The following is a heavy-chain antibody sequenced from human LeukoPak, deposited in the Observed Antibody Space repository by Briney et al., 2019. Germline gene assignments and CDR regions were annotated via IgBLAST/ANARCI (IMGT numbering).Heavy chain of an antibody. CDR1: GFTFSSYA. D-gene: IGHD3-10*01. CDR3: AREEVRGVIMTN. CDR2: ISGSGDST. Sequence: PGGSLRLSCAASGFTFSSYAMNWVRQAPGKGLEWVSIISGSGDSTYYADSVKGRFTISRDNSKNTLYLQMNSLRAEDTAVYYCAREEVRGVIMTNWGQGTLVTVSS. V-gene: IGHV3-23*01. J-gene: IGHJ4*02.